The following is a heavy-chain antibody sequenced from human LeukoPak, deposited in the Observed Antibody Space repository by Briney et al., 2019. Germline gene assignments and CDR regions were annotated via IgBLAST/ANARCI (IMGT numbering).Heavy chain of an antibody. CDR3: ARWYSSSSGNWFDP. V-gene: IGHV1-2*02. D-gene: IGHD6-6*01. Sequence: ASVKVSCKASGYTFTGYYMHWVRQAPGQGLEWMGWINPNSGGTNYAQKFQGRVTMTRDTSISTAYMELSRLRSDDTAVYYCARWYSSSSGNWFDPWGQGTLDTVSS. J-gene: IGHJ5*02. CDR2: INPNSGGT. CDR1: GYTFTGYY.